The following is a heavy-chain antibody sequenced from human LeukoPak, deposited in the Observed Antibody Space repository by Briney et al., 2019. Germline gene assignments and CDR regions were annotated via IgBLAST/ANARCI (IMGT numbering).Heavy chain of an antibody. CDR1: GYTFASYG. CDR3: ARKGEPKSSNLYYYYGLDV. Sequence: GASVKVSCKASGYTFASYGISWVRQAPGQGLEWMGWISLYNGDTKYAQKVQGRVTMTTDTSTSTASMDLRSLRSDDTAVYYCARKGEPKSSNLYYYYGLDVWGQGTTVTVSS. J-gene: IGHJ6*02. D-gene: IGHD1-14*01. V-gene: IGHV1-18*01. CDR2: ISLYNGDT.